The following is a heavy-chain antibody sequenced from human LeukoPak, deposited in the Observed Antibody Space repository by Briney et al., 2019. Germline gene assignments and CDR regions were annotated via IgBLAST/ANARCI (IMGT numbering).Heavy chain of an antibody. CDR3: ARHGAYAGFVGFYFDY. J-gene: IGHJ4*02. V-gene: IGHV5-51*01. CDR2: IYPGDSET. Sequence: GESLQISCKGSGFSFTSYWIGWVRQMPGKGLEWMGLIYPGDSETKYSPSFQGQVSISADKSINTAYLQWNSLKASDTAMYYCARHGAYAGFVGFYFDYWGQGAPVTVSS. D-gene: IGHD1-26*01. CDR1: GFSFTSYW.